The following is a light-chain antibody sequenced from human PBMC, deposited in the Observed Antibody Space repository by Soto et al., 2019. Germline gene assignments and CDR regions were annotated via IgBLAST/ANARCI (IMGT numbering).Light chain of an antibody. V-gene: IGLV2-14*01. CDR1: SSDVGGYNY. J-gene: IGLJ1*01. CDR2: DVS. Sequence: QSVLTQPASVSGSPGQSITISCTGTSSDVGGYNYVSWYQQHPGKAPKLMIYDVSNRPSGVSNRFSGSKSGNTASLTISGLQAEDEADYYCSSYTSSSPWYVFGTGTKVTVL. CDR3: SSYTSSSPWYV.